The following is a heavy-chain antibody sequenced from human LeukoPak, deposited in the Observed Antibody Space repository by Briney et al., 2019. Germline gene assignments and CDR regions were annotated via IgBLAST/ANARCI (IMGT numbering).Heavy chain of an antibody. CDR3: TRDRGTADRSWFDP. CDR2: INPHSGST. D-gene: IGHD2-8*02. CDR1: GYTFTGFY. J-gene: IGHJ5*02. V-gene: IGHV1-2*06. Sequence: GASVKVSCKASGYTFTGFYIHWVRQIPGQGLEWMGRINPHSGSTNYERRFQVRVTMTRDTSVDTVYMEVIRLTPDDTAVYYCTRDRGTADRSWFDPWGQGTLVTVSS.